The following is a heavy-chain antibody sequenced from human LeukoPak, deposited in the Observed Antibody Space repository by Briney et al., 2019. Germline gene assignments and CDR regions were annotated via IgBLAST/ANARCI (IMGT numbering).Heavy chain of an antibody. V-gene: IGHV3-23*01. CDR1: GFTFSSYA. Sequence: PGGSLRLSCAASGFTFSSYAMSWVRQAPGKGLEWVSTISASGGRVDYADSVKGRFTISRDNSKNTLFLQMTNLRVGDTAVYYCAAPLGWDPDDYWGQGTLVTVSS. CDR2: ISASGGRV. CDR3: AAPLGWDPDDY. J-gene: IGHJ4*02. D-gene: IGHD1-26*01.